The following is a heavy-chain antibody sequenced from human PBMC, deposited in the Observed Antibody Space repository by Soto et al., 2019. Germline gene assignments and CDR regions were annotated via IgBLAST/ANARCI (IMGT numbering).Heavy chain of an antibody. CDR1: GFTFSNYA. D-gene: IGHD5-12*01. Sequence: EVQLLGSGGGLKHPGGSLRISCAVSGFTFSNYAMSWVRQAPGKGLEWVSGINNNGDYTYYADSVKGRFTISRDNSKNTLYLQMNSLRVEDTAIYYCTRDLEYSVGSHAYWGLGTLVTVSS. J-gene: IGHJ4*02. V-gene: IGHV3-23*01. CDR2: INNNGDYT. CDR3: TRDLEYSVGSHAY.